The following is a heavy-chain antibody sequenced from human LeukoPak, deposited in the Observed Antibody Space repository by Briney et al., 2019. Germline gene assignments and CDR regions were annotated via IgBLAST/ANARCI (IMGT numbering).Heavy chain of an antibody. CDR2: ISSSSSYI. V-gene: IGHV3-21*01. CDR3: ARDGLAAAVTEDY. J-gene: IGHJ4*02. D-gene: IGHD6-13*01. Sequence: GGSLRLSCAASGFTFSSYSMNWVRQAPGKGLEWVSSISSSSSYIYYADSVKGRFTISRDNAKNSLYLQMNSLRAEDTAVYYCARDGLAAAVTEDYWGQGTLVTVSS. CDR1: GFTFSSYS.